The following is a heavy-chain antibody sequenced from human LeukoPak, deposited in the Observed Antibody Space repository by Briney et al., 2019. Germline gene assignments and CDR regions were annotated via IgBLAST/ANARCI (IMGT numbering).Heavy chain of an antibody. Sequence: SETLSLTCAVYGESFSDYYWSWIRQSPGRGLEWIGEINHSGSTNYNLSLKSRVTISVDTSKNQFSLKLSSVTAADTAMYYCAKGLPIVDYYYNIDVWGQGTTVTVSS. D-gene: IGHD2-15*01. CDR2: INHSGST. CDR1: GESFSDYY. CDR3: AKGLPIVDYYYNIDV. V-gene: IGHV4-34*01. J-gene: IGHJ6*02.